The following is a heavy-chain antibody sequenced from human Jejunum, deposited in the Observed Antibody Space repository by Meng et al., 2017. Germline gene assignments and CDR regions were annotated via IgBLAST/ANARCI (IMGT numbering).Heavy chain of an antibody. D-gene: IGHD6-19*01. CDR1: GFTFSSYA. Sequence: VQLVESGGVVVKPGRSLRLSCAASGFTFSSYAMHWVRQAPGKGREWVALISYDGTNEDYADSVKDRFTISRDNSKNTLYLQMNTLRTEDTAVYYCARGGPYSSAWGYLDYWGQGTLVTVSS. CDR3: ARGGPYSSAWGYLDY. V-gene: IGHV3-30*01. J-gene: IGHJ4*02. CDR2: ISYDGTNE.